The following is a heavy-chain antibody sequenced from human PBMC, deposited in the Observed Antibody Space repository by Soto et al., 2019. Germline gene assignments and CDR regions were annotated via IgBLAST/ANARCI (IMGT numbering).Heavy chain of an antibody. D-gene: IGHD3-10*01. CDR2: ISPNSGGT. J-gene: IGHJ6*02. V-gene: IGHV1-2*02. CDR3: ASPYGSGSYYSPEYYYYRMDV. Sequence: ASVKVSCKASAHTFSGYYLHWVRQAPGQGLEWLGWISPNSGGTNHAQKFQGRVTVTRDTSTATAYMELSRLRSDDTAVYYCASPYGSGSYYSPEYYYYRMDVWGQGTTVTVSS. CDR1: AHTFSGYY.